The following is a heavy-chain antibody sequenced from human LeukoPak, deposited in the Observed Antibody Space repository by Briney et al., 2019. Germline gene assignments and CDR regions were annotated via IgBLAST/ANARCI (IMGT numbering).Heavy chain of an antibody. D-gene: IGHD6-13*01. CDR1: GGSISSYY. CDR2: IYYSGST. J-gene: IGHJ4*02. CDR3: ARIRNIAAAGIGYFDY. Sequence: SETLSLTCTVSGGSISSYYWSWIRQPPGKGLEWIGYIYYSGSTNYNPSLKSRVTISVDTSKNQFSLKLSSVTAADTAVYYCARIRNIAAAGIGYFDYWGQGTLVTVSS. V-gene: IGHV4-59*01.